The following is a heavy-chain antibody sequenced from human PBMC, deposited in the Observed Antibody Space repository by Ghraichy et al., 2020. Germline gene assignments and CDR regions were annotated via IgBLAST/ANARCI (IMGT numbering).Heavy chain of an antibody. CDR3: ARAAYSGYDPTVYDFDY. J-gene: IGHJ4*02. CDR1: GGSISSYY. D-gene: IGHD5-12*01. Sequence: SETLSLTCTVSGGSISSYYWSWIRQPPGKGLEWIGYIYYSGSTNYNPSLKSRVTISVDTSKNQFSLKLSSVTAADTAVYYCARAAYSGYDPTVYDFDYWGQGTLVTVSS. CDR2: IYYSGST. V-gene: IGHV4-59*01.